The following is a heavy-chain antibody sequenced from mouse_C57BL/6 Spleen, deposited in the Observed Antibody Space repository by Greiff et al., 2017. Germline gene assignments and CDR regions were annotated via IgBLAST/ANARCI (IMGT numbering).Heavy chain of an antibody. CDR3: ARCSVDGWYFEV. Sequence: QVQLQQPGAELVMPGASVKLSCKASGYTFTSYWMHWVKQRPGQGLEWIGEIDPSDSYTNYNQKFKGKSTLTVDKSSSTAYMQLSSLTSEDSAVYYGARCSVDGWYFEVWGTGTTVTVSS. V-gene: IGHV1-69*01. CDR1: GYTFTSYW. J-gene: IGHJ1*03. D-gene: IGHD1-1*01. CDR2: IDPSDSYT.